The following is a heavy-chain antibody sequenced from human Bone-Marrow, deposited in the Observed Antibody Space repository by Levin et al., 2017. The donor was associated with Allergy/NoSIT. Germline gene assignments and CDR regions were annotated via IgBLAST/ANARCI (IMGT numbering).Heavy chain of an antibody. D-gene: IGHD3-10*01. CDR2: ISYDGSNK. V-gene: IGHV3-30*18. J-gene: IGHJ4*02. CDR1: GFTFSSYG. Sequence: GGSLRLSCAASGFTFSSYGMHWVRQAPGKGLEWVAVISYDGSNKYYADSVKGRFTISRDNSKNTLYLQMNSLRAEDTAVYYCAKGPITMVRGVINLYFDYWGQGTLVTVSS. CDR3: AKGPITMVRGVINLYFDY.